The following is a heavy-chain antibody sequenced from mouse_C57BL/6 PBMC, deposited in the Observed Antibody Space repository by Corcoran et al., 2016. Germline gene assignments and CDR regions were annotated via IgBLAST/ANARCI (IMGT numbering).Heavy chain of an antibody. V-gene: IGHV3-6*01. J-gene: IGHJ3*01. CDR1: GYSITSGYY. Sequence: DVQLQESGPGLVKPSQSLSLTCSVTGYSITSGYYWNWIRQFPGNKLEWMGYISYDGSNNYNPSLKNRISITRDTSKNQFFLKLNSVTTEDTATYYCAIDGGYSSAWFAYWGQGTLVTVSA. CDR3: AIDGGYSSAWFAY. D-gene: IGHD2-12*01. CDR2: ISYDGSN.